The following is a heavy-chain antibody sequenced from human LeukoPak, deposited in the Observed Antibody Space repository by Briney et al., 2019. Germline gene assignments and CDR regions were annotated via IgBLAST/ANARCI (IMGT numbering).Heavy chain of an antibody. V-gene: IGHV4-59*12. J-gene: IGHJ3*02. CDR2: IYYSGST. CDR1: GGSISSYY. D-gene: IGHD2-15*01. CDR3: ARGHCSGGSCYFLNAFDI. Sequence: SETLSLTCTVSGGSISSYYWSWIRQPPGKGLEWIGYIYYSGSTNYNPSLKSRVTISVDTSKNQFSLKLSSVTAADTAVYYCARGHCSGGSCYFLNAFDIWGQGTMVTVSS.